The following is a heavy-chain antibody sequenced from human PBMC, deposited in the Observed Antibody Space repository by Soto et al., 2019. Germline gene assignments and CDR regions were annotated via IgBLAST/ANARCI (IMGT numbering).Heavy chain of an antibody. CDR2: IYYSGST. CDR3: ARVVVAAAYSLFHY. V-gene: IGHV4-30-4*01. D-gene: IGHD2-15*01. J-gene: IGHJ4*02. Sequence: LSLTCTVSGGSISRGDYYWRWIRQPPGKGLEWIGYIYYSGSTYYNPSLKSRVTISVDTSKNQFSLKLSSVTAADTAVYYCARVVVAAAYSLFHYWGQGTLLTVS. CDR1: GGSISRGDYY.